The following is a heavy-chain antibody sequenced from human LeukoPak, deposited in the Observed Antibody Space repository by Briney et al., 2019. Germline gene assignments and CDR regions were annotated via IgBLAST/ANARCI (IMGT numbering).Heavy chain of an antibody. V-gene: IGHV3-74*01. CDR2: IDSGLSST. D-gene: IGHD3-10*01. CDR3: AREGGYGSGSYGDY. CDR1: GFTFSSYW. Sequence: TGGSLRLSCAASGFTFSSYWMHWVRQAPGKGLVWVSLIDSGLSSTIYADSVKGRFTISRDNAKNTLYLQMNSLRADDTAVYYCAREGGYGSGSYGDYWGQGTLVTVSS. J-gene: IGHJ4*02.